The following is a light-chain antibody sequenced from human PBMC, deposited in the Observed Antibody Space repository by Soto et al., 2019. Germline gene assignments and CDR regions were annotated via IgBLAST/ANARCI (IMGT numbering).Light chain of an antibody. CDR3: AAWDDSLNGGV. V-gene: IGLV1-44*01. CDR1: SSNIGTYS. CDR2: GDT. J-gene: IGLJ1*01. Sequence: QSVLTQPPSASWTPGQRVTISCSGSSSNIGTYSVSWYQHFPGTAPRLLFYGDTHRPSGVPGRFSASKSGASSSLAISGLQSEDEADFYCAAWDDSLNGGVFGIGNRVTV.